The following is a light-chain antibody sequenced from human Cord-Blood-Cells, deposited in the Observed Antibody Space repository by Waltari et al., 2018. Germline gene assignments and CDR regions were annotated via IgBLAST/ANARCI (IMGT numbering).Light chain of an antibody. CDR2: GAS. V-gene: IGKV3-20*01. Sequence: EMFLTQLPATRSLSPGERAPLSCRASQSVSSSYLAWYQQKPGQAPRLLIYGASSRATGIPDRFSGSGSGTDFTLTISRLEPEDFAVYYCQQYGSSPRTFGQGTKVEIK. CDR1: QSVSSSY. CDR3: QQYGSSPRT. J-gene: IGKJ1*01.